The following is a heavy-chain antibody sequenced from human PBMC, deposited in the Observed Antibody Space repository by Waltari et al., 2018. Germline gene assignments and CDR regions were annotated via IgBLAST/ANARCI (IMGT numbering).Heavy chain of an antibody. CDR2: IYHSGTT. CDR3: ARERVAATRGHYGMDV. D-gene: IGHD2-15*01. J-gene: IGHJ6*02. V-gene: IGHV4-4*02. CDR1: GGAACRDDF. Sequence: QLQLQESGPGLVKPSETLSLTCAVSGGAACRDDFGRSVRQPPGKGLEWIGDIYHSGTTNYNPSLRSRVTISVDKSKNQFSLKLRSVTAADTAVYYCARERVAATRGHYGMDVWGQGTTVTVSS.